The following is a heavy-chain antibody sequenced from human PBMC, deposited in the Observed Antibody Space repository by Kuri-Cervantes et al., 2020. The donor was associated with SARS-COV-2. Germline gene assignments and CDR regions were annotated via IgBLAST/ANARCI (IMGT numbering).Heavy chain of an antibody. CDR1: GFTFSSYS. CDR3: ARRIRIAARPHYMDV. V-gene: IGHV3-21*01. CDR2: ISSSSSYI. J-gene: IGHJ6*03. Sequence: GESLKISRAASGFTFSSYSMNWVRQAPGKGLEWVSSISSSSSYIYYADSVKGRFTISRDNAKNSLYLQMNSLRAEDTAVYYCARRIRIAARPHYMDVWGKGTTVTVSS. D-gene: IGHD6-6*01.